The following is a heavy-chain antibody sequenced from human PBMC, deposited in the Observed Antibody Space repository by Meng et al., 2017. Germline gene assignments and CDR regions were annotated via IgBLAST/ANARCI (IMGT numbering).Heavy chain of an antibody. CDR3: ARTCGYCSGGSSITPGAFNI. J-gene: IGHJ3*02. V-gene: IGHV3-20*04. D-gene: IGHD2-15*01. Sequence: GESLKISCAASGFTFDDYGMSWVRQAPGKGLEWVSGINWNGGSTGYADSVKGRFTISRDNAKNSLYPQMNSLRAEDTALYYCARTCGYCSGGSSITPGAFNIWGQGTMVTVSS. CDR2: INWNGGST. CDR1: GFTFDDYG.